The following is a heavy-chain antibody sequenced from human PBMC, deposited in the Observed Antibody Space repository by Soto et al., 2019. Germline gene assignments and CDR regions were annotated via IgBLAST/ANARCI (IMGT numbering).Heavy chain of an antibody. CDR2: IIPILGIA. Sequence: GASVKVSCKASGGTFSSYTISWVRQAPGQGLEWMGTIIPILGIANYAQKFQGRVTITADKSTSTAYMELSSLRSEDTAVYYCARDQSTTGTTLWFDPWGQGTLVTV. J-gene: IGHJ5*02. D-gene: IGHD1-1*01. V-gene: IGHV1-69*04. CDR3: ARDQSTTGTTLWFDP. CDR1: GGTFSSYT.